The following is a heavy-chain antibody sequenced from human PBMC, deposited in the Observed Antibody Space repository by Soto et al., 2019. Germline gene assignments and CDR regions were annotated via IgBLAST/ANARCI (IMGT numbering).Heavy chain of an antibody. V-gene: IGHV4-34*01. Sequence: SETLSLTCAVYGGSFSGYYWSWIRQPPGKGLEWIGEINHSGSTNYNPSLKSRVTISVDTSKNQFSLKLSSVTAADTAVYYCEGASSSWGAAFDIWGQGTMVTVSS. D-gene: IGHD6-13*01. CDR2: INHSGST. CDR3: EGASSSWGAAFDI. CDR1: GGSFSGYY. J-gene: IGHJ3*02.